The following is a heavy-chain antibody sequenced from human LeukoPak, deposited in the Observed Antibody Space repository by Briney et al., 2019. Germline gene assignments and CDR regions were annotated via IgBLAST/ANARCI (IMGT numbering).Heavy chain of an antibody. Sequence: GGSLRLSCAASGFIFSSYSMSWVRQAPGKGLEWVSVITGSGGNTYYADSVKGRFTISKDNSKNTLYLQMNSLRAEDTAVYYCARGLLRYGTHFDYWGQGTLVTVSS. J-gene: IGHJ4*02. CDR3: ARGLLRYGTHFDY. V-gene: IGHV3-23*01. D-gene: IGHD3-10*01. CDR2: ITGSGGNT. CDR1: GFIFSSYS.